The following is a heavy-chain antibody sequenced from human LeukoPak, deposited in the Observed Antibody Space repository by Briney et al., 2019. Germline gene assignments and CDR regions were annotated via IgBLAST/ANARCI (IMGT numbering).Heavy chain of an antibody. J-gene: IGHJ4*02. D-gene: IGHD3-22*01. CDR3: VRAPYYSGIEHYFDH. Sequence: GGSLRLSCAASGFAFSDYWMTWVRQAPGKGLEWVANIKQDGSEKYLVDSVKGRFTISRDNAKGSLYLQMNSMRAEDTAVYYCVRAPYYSGIEHYFDHWGQGILVTVSS. CDR2: IKQDGSEK. V-gene: IGHV3-7*03. CDR1: GFAFSDYW.